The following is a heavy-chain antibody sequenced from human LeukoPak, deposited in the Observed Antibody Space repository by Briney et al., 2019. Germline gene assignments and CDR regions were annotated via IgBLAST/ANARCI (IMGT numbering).Heavy chain of an antibody. CDR3: ARSYYDFWSGSYFDY. V-gene: IGHV4-59*12. CDR1: GGSINYYY. Sequence: SETLSLTCTVSGGSINYYYWMWIRQPPGKGLEWIGYIYHSGSTYYNPSLKSRVTISVDRSKNQFSLKLSSVTAADTAVYYCARSYYDFWSGSYFDYWGQGTLVTVSS. D-gene: IGHD3-3*01. J-gene: IGHJ4*02. CDR2: IYHSGST.